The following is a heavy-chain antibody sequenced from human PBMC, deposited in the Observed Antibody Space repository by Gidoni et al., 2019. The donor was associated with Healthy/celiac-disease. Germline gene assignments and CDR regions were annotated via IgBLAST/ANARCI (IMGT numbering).Heavy chain of an antibody. D-gene: IGHD6-13*01. V-gene: IGHV3-33*01. J-gene: IGHJ5*02. CDR2: IWYDGSNK. CDR1: GFTFSSSG. Sequence: QVQLVESGGGVVQPGRSLRLSCAASGFTFSSSGMPWVRQAPGKGLEWVAVIWYDGSNKYYADSVKGRFTISRDNSKNTLYLQMNSLRAEDTAVYYCARDGIAAAGILNWFDPWGQGTLVTVSS. CDR3: ARDGIAAAGILNWFDP.